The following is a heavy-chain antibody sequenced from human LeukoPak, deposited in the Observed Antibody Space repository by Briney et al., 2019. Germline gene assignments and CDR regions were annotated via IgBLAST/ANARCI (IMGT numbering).Heavy chain of an antibody. D-gene: IGHD5-12*01. CDR3: AREADRYSGYDDFDY. CDR1: GFIFDDYA. J-gene: IGHJ4*02. Sequence: GGSLRLSCAVSGFIFDDYAMHWVRQAPGKGLEWVANIKQDGSEKYYVDSVKGRFTISRDNAKNSLYLQMNSLRAEDTAVYYCAREADRYSGYDDFDYWGQGTLVTVSS. CDR2: IKQDGSEK. V-gene: IGHV3-7*01.